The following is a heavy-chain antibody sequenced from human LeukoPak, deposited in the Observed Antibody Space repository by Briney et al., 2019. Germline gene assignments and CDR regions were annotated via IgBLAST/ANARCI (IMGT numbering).Heavy chain of an antibody. CDR1: GYTFTSCD. Sequence: ASVKVSCKASGYTFTSCDINWVRQATGQGLEWMGWMNTNSGNTGYAQKFQGRVTMTRNTSISTAYMELSSLRSEDTAVYYCARGQQRSFYYYYYGMDVWGQGTTVTVSS. D-gene: IGHD6-13*01. V-gene: IGHV1-8*01. CDR3: ARGQQRSFYYYYYGMDV. J-gene: IGHJ6*02. CDR2: MNTNSGNT.